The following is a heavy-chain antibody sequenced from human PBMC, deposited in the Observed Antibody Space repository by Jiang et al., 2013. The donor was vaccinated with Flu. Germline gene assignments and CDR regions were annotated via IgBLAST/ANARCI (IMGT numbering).Heavy chain of an antibody. Sequence: GLEWIGSIYYSGSTYYNPSSRVESPLSVDTSKNQFSLKLSSVTAADTAVYYCARRVGLLWFGESSQYYFDYWGQGTLVTVSS. V-gene: IGHV4-39*01. CDR3: ARRVGLLWFGESSQYYFDY. D-gene: IGHD3-10*01. J-gene: IGHJ4*02. CDR2: IYYSGST.